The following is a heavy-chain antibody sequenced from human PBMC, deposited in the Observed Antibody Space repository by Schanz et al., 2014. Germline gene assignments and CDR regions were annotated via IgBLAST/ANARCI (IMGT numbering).Heavy chain of an antibody. CDR2: IYYRGNA. D-gene: IGHD1-26*01. V-gene: IGHV4-31*03. CDR3: ARVPEPGWFDP. CDR1: GDSISSAY. Sequence: QVQLQESGPGLVKPSETLSLTCTVSGDSISSAYWSWIRQHPGKGLEWIGFIYYRGNAYYNPSLKSRVSISQDPSKTQFFLNLNSLTAADTAVYYCARVPEPGWFDPWGQGTLVTVSS. J-gene: IGHJ5*02.